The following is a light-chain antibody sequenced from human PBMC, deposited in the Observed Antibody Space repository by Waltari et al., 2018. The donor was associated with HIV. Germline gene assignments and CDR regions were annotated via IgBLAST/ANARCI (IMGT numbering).Light chain of an antibody. CDR2: AVS. J-gene: IGLJ1*01. Sequence: QSALTQPRSVSGSPGQSVTISCTGTSSDVGGHNYVSWYQLHPGKAPKLMIYAVSKRPSGVPDRFSGSKSGNTASLTISGLQAEDEADYYCCSYAGSFFVFGAGTKVTVL. V-gene: IGLV2-11*01. CDR1: SSDVGGHNY. CDR3: CSYAGSFFV.